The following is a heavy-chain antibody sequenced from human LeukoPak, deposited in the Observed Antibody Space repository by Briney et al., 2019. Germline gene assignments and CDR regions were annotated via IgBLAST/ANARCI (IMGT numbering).Heavy chain of an antibody. V-gene: IGHV3-74*01. CDR1: GFTFSNYW. CDR2: INSDGTTT. CDR3: VRGGVDY. J-gene: IGHJ4*02. Sequence: GGSLRLSCAASGFTFSNYWMHWVRQAPGKGLVWVSRINSDGTTTTYADSVKGRFTISRDNAKNTLYLQMNSLRAEDTAVYYCVRGGVDYWGQGTLVTVSS.